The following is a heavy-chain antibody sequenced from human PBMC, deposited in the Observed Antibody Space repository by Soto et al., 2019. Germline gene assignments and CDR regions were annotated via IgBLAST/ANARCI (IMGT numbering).Heavy chain of an antibody. CDR3: AKVTKRAAAGRYEYYKYGMDV. CDR2: ISGSGCSS. D-gene: IGHD6-13*01. CDR1: GFAFSTYA. J-gene: IGHJ6*02. V-gene: IGHV3-23*01. Sequence: EVQLLESGGALEHPGGSLRLSCAASGFAFSTYAMTWVRQAPGKGLEWVSVISGSGCSSYYAASVNGRFTISRDNSKNTLYLQMNGLRAEDTALYYCAKVTKRAAAGRYEYYKYGMDVWGQGTTVTVSS.